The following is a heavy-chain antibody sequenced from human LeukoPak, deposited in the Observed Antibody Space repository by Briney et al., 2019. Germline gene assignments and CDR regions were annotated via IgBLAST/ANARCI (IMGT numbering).Heavy chain of an antibody. V-gene: IGHV3-11*04. D-gene: IGHD2/OR15-2a*01. CDR3: ARDRLLFSAFDV. Sequence: GGSLRLSCTASGFIFGHYYMGWVRQAPGKGLEWISYISRGGNTIYDAGSVKGRFIVSRDNAKNSLYLEMNSLREDDTAVYYCARDRLLFSAFDVWGQGTLVTVSS. J-gene: IGHJ3*01. CDR2: ISRGGNTI. CDR1: GFIFGHYY.